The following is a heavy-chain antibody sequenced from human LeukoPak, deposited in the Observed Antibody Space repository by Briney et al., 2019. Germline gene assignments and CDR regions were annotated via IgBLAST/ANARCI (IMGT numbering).Heavy chain of an antibody. J-gene: IGHJ3*02. CDR1: GFTFGFYW. V-gene: IGHV3-7*01. CDR2: IKEDGSKK. Sequence: QPGGSLRLSCATSGFTFGFYWMNWVRQAPGKGLEWLANIKEDGSKKYYVESVKGRFTISRDNAKNSLYLQMNTLRADDTAVYYCAGATRDDYGDVHDAFDIWGQGTMVTVSS. D-gene: IGHD4-17*01. CDR3: AGATRDDYGDVHDAFDI.